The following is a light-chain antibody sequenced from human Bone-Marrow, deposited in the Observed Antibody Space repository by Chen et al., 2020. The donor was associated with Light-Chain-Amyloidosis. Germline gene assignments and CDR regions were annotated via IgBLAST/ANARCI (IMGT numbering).Light chain of an antibody. CDR2: RDT. CDR3: QSADSSGTYEVI. J-gene: IGLJ2*01. Sequence: SYELTQPPSVSVSQGQRARITCSGDDLPTKYAHWYQQKPGQAPVLVIHRDTERPSGISERFSGSSSGTTATLTISGVQAEDEADYHCQSADSSGTYEVIFGGGTKLTVL. CDR1: DLPTKY. V-gene: IGLV3-25*03.